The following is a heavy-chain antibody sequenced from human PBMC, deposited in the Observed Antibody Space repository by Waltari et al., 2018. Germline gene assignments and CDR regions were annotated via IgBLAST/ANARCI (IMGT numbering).Heavy chain of an antibody. CDR3: ASVPPDYDFWSGYSYYFDY. D-gene: IGHD3-3*01. Sequence: EVQLVESGGGLVKPGGSLRLSCAASGFPFSSYSMNWVRQAPGKGLEWVSSISSSSSYIYYADSVKGRFTISRDNAKNSLYLQMNSLRAEDTAVYYCASVPPDYDFWSGYSYYFDYWGQGTLVTVSS. J-gene: IGHJ4*02. V-gene: IGHV3-21*01. CDR1: GFPFSSYS. CDR2: ISSSSSYI.